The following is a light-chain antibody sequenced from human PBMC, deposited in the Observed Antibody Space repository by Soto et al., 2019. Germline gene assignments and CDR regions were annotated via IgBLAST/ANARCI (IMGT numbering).Light chain of an antibody. CDR3: QQVDVYTST. CDR2: WAS. Sequence: DCVMTQSPDSLAVSLGERATINCKSSQSVLSSSNTTSYSNNKNYLAWFQQKPGHPPNLLIYWASTRESGVPDRFSGSGSGTDFNLTIDRLQTEDFATYECQQVDVYTSTFGGGTKVDIK. J-gene: IGKJ4*01. CDR1: QSVLSSSNTTSYSNNKNY. V-gene: IGKV4-1*01.